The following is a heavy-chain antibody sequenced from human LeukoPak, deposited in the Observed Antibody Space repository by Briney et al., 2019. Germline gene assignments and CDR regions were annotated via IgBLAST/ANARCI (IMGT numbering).Heavy chain of an antibody. CDR3: ARGPMSGSGSTWFDY. CDR1: GGSFSGYY. J-gene: IGHJ4*02. V-gene: IGHV4-34*01. Sequence: PSETLSLTCAVYGGSFSGYYWSWIRQPPGKGLERIGEINHSGSTNYNPSLKSRVTISVDTSKNQFSLRLSSVTAADTAVYYCARGPMSGSGSTWFDYWGQGTLVTVSS. CDR2: INHSGST. D-gene: IGHD3-10*01.